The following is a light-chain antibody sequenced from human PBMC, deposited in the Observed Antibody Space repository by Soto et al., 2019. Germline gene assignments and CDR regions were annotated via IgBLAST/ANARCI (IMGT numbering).Light chain of an antibody. CDR2: KAS. V-gene: IGKV1-5*03. CDR3: QQYNSYSPT. CDR1: QSISSW. Sequence: DIQMTQSPSTLSASVGDRVTITCRASQSISSWLAWYQQKPGKAPKLLIYKASSLESGVPSRFSGSGSGTEITLHLSSPQPDDFGTYYCQQYNSYSPTFGQGTKVEIK. J-gene: IGKJ1*01.